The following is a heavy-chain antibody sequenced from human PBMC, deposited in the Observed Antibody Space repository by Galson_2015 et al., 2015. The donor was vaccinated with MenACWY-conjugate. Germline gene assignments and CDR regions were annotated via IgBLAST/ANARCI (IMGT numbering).Heavy chain of an antibody. CDR2: IYYSGST. CDR3: ARDPGPKNDHSSGYAFDI. Sequence: SETLSLTCTVSGGSISSYYWSWIRQPPGKGLEWIGYIYYSGSTNYNPSLKSRVTISVNTSKNQFSLKLSSVTAADTAVYHCARDPGPKNDHSSGYAFDIWGQGTMVTVSS. D-gene: IGHD3-10*01. CDR1: GGSISSYY. V-gene: IGHV4-59*01. J-gene: IGHJ3*02.